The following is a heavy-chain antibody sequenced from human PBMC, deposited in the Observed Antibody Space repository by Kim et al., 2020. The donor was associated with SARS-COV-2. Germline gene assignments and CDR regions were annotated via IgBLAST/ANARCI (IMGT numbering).Heavy chain of an antibody. J-gene: IGHJ5*02. D-gene: IGHD5-18*01. Sequence: SETLSLTCAVYGGSFSGYYWSWIRQPPGKGLEWIGEINHSGSTNYNPSLKSRVTISVDTSKNQFSLKLSSVTAADTAVYYCARAHRGYSYGPPVRGCFDPWGQGTLVTVSS. CDR1: GGSFSGYY. CDR2: INHSGST. CDR3: ARAHRGYSYGPPVRGCFDP. V-gene: IGHV4-34*01.